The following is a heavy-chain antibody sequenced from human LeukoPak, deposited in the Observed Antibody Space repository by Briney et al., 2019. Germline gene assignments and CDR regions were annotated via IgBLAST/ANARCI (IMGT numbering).Heavy chain of an antibody. CDR3: ARNIYDSSGPAYYYYGMDV. J-gene: IGHJ6*02. D-gene: IGHD3-22*01. Sequence: SVKVSCKASGGTFSSYAISWVRQAPGQGLEWMGGIIPIFGTANYAQKFQGRVTITADESTGTAYMELSSLRSEDTAVYYCARNIYDSSGPAYYYYGMDVWGQGTTVTVSS. CDR1: GGTFSSYA. V-gene: IGHV1-69*13. CDR2: IIPIFGTA.